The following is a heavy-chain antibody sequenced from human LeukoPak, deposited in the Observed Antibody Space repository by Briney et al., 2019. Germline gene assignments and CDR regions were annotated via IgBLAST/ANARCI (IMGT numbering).Heavy chain of an antibody. D-gene: IGHD3-9*01. CDR1: GFTFDDYA. V-gene: IGHV3-9*03. Sequence: GRSLRLSCAASGFTFDDYAMHWVRQAPGKGLEWVSGISWNSGSIGYADSVKGRFTISRDNAKNSLYLQMNSLGAEDMALYYCAKASYDILTGYIDYWGQGTLVTVSS. J-gene: IGHJ4*02. CDR2: ISWNSGSI. CDR3: AKASYDILTGYIDY.